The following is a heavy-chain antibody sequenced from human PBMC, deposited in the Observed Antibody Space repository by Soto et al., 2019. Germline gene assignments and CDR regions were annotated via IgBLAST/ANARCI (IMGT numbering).Heavy chain of an antibody. CDR3: ARGRYGDY. D-gene: IGHD1-1*01. J-gene: IGHJ4*02. Sequence: QVHLVQSGAEVKKPGASVKVSCKGSGYTFTSYGITWVRQAPGQGLEWMGWISAHNGNTNYAQKLQGRDTVTRDTSTSTAYLELRSLRSDDTALSYCARGRYGDYFGQGALVTVSS. CDR1: GYTFTSYG. V-gene: IGHV1-18*01. CDR2: ISAHNGNT.